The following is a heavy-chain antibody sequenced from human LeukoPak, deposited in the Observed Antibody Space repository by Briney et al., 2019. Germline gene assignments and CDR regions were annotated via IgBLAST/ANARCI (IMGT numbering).Heavy chain of an antibody. CDR1: GFIFSNYG. J-gene: IGHJ5*02. D-gene: IGHD3-9*01. CDR2: IFYDGSDK. CDR3: AKDQGFDDILTGYHWFDP. V-gene: IGHV3-30*18. Sequence: GGSLRLSCAASGFIFSNYGFHWVRQAPGKGLEWVAAIFYDGSDKFYTDSVKGRFTISRDNSKNTLYLQMNSLRAEDTAVYYCAKDQGFDDILTGYHWFDPWGQGTLVTVSS.